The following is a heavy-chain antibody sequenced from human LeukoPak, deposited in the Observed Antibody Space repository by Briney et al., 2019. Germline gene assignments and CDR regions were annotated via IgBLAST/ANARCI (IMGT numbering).Heavy chain of an antibody. D-gene: IGHD3-16*01. CDR3: ARLPRSPLRYYFDY. CDR2: VYYSGST. CDR1: GGSISSYY. J-gene: IGHJ4*02. Sequence: SETLSLTCTVSGGSISSYYWSWIRQPPGKGLEWIGYVYYSGSTNYNPSLKSRVTISVDTSKNQFSLKLSSVTAADTAAYYCARLPRSPLRYYFDYWGQGTLVTVSS. V-gene: IGHV4-59*08.